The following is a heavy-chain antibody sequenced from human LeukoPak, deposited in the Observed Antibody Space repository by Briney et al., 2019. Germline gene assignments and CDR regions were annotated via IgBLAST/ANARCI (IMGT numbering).Heavy chain of an antibody. D-gene: IGHD1-26*01. CDR1: GFTFDDYA. CDR3: AKDLRYSGSSAFDY. Sequence: GGSLRLSGAASGFTFDDYAMHWVRQAPGKGLEWVSGISWNSGSIGYADSVKGRFTISRDNAKNSLYLQMNSLRAEDTALYYCAKDLRYSGSSAFDYWGQGTLVTVS. CDR2: ISWNSGSI. J-gene: IGHJ4*02. V-gene: IGHV3-9*01.